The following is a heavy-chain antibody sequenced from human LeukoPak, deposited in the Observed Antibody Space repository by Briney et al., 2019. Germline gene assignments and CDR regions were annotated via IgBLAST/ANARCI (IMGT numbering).Heavy chain of an antibody. V-gene: IGHV1-46*01. CDR3: AREKIHVFDI. CDR2: INPSDGDT. Sequence: GASVKVSCKASGYTFTSYNMQWVRQAPGQGLEWMGIINPSDGDTGYAQKFQGRVTMTRDTSTSTVYMGLGSLRSEDTAVYYCAREKIHVFDIWGQGTMVTVSS. J-gene: IGHJ3*02. CDR1: GYTFTSYN.